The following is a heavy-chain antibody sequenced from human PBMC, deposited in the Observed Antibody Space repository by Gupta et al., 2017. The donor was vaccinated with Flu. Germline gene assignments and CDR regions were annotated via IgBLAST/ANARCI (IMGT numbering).Heavy chain of an antibody. CDR3: ARHPPPYYVGLDV. Sequence: QVPLPESCPRLVNPSETLSLTCTVSGGPISNYPSTWIRLPPGKGLEWIGYISYSGYTKYDPALKSRVTISVDTSKNQFSLKLSSVSAADTAVYYCARHPPPYYVGLDVWGQGTTVTVSS. V-gene: IGHV4-59*08. CDR2: ISYSGYT. J-gene: IGHJ6*02. CDR1: GGPISNYP.